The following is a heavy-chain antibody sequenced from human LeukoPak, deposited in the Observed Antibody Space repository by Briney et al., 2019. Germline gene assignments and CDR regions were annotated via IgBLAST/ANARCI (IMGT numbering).Heavy chain of an antibody. D-gene: IGHD2-8*02. V-gene: IGHV3-7*01. J-gene: IGHJ6*04. CDR1: EFTSSAFW. CDR3: AIFAGAVPGNLFL. Sequence: GGSLRLSCAAPEFTSSAFWMTWVRRPPGKGLEWVANINKDGTEKEYVDSVKGRFSIFRDNAKNSVFLQMNSLRAEDTAVYYCAIFAGAVPGNLFLWGKGTTVIVSA. CDR2: INKDGTEK.